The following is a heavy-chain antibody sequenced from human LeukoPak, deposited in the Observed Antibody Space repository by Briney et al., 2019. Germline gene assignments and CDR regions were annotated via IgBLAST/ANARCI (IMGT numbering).Heavy chain of an antibody. Sequence: PGGSLRLSCAASGFTFSSYGMHWVRQAPGKGLGWVAVISYDGSNKYYADSVKGRFTISRDNSKNTLYLQMNSLRAEDTAVYYCAKVGIAVAFDYWGQGTLVTVSS. V-gene: IGHV3-30*18. CDR3: AKVGIAVAFDY. J-gene: IGHJ4*02. CDR1: GFTFSSYG. CDR2: ISYDGSNK. D-gene: IGHD6-19*01.